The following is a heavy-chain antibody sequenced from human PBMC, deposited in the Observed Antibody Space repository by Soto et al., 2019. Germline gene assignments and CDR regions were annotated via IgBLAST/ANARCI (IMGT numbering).Heavy chain of an antibody. J-gene: IGHJ3*02. V-gene: IGHV3-21*01. CDR2: ISSSSSYI. Sequence: GGSLRLSCAASGFTFSSYSMNWVRQAPGKGLEWVSSISSSSSYIYYADSVKGRFTISRDNAKNSLYLQMNSLRAEDTAVYYCARVKTEGLLWFGEPMKAFDIWGQGTMVTVSS. CDR3: ARVKTEGLLWFGEPMKAFDI. CDR1: GFTFSSYS. D-gene: IGHD3-10*01.